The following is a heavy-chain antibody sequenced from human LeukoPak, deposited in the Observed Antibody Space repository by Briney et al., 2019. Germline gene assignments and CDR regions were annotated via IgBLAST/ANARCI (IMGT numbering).Heavy chain of an antibody. CDR3: ARDTAMVTDYYYYGMDV. CDR1: GFTFSSYS. Sequence: GGSLRLSCAASGFTFSSYSMNWVRQAPGKGLEWVSHITASGTAMFYADSVKGRFTISRDNAKNSLYLQMNSLRDEDTAVYYCARDTAMVTDYYYYGMDVWGQGTTVTVSS. J-gene: IGHJ6*02. V-gene: IGHV3-48*02. CDR2: ITASGTAM. D-gene: IGHD5-18*01.